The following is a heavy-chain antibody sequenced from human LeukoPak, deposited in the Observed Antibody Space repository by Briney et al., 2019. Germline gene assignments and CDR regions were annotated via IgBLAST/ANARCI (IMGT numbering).Heavy chain of an antibody. D-gene: IGHD3-3*01. V-gene: IGHV3-7*01. CDR3: ARDRDTYYDFWSGNKY. Sequence: GGSLRLSCAASGFTFSSYWMSWVRQAPGKGLEWVANIKQDGSEKYYVDSVKGRFTISRDNAKNSLYLQMNSLRAEDTAVYYCARDRDTYYDFWSGNKYWGQGTLVTVSS. CDR2: IKQDGSEK. J-gene: IGHJ4*02. CDR1: GFTFSSYW.